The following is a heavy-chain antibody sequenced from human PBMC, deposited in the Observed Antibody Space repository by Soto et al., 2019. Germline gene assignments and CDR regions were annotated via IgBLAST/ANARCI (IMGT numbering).Heavy chain of an antibody. CDR1: GYSFTNYW. D-gene: IGHD3-16*01. CDR2: IYPGDSDT. CDR3: ARAEGEGQQVGGFDY. Sequence: PGESLKISCKGSGYSFTNYWIGWVRQMPGKGLEWMGIIYPGDSDTRYSPSFQGQVTISADKSISTAYLQWSSLKASDTAMYYCARAEGEGQQVGGFDYWGQGTLVTVCS. J-gene: IGHJ4*02. V-gene: IGHV5-51*01.